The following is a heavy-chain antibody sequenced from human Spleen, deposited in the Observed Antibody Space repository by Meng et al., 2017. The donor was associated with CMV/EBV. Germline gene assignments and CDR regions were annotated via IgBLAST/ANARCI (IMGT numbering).Heavy chain of an antibody. CDR1: GFTFSSYA. Sequence: GESLKISCAASGFTFSSYAMHWVRQAPGKGLEWVAVISYDGSNKYYADSVKGRFTISRDNSKNTLHLQMNSLRAEDTAVYYCARDFGWWELLTDYWGQGTLVTVSS. V-gene: IGHV3-30*04. CDR3: ARDFGWWELLTDY. D-gene: IGHD1-26*01. J-gene: IGHJ4*02. CDR2: ISYDGSNK.